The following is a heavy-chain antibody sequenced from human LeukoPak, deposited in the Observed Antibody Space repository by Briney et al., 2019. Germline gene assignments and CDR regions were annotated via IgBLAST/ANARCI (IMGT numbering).Heavy chain of an antibody. J-gene: IGHJ3*02. CDR1: GYSFTNYW. D-gene: IGHD3-10*01. V-gene: IGHV5-51*01. CDR3: ARRGWGFGEPKRDHDTFDI. CDR2: IYPGDSDA. Sequence: GESLKISCKGSGYSFTNYWIAWVRQMSGQGLEWMAIIYPGDSDARYSPSYQGQVTISVDKSISTTYLRWSSLKASDTAMYYCARRGWGFGEPKRDHDTFDIWGQGTMVIVSS.